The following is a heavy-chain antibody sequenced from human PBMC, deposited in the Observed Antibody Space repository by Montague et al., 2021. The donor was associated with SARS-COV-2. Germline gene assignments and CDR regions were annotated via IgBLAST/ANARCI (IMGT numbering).Heavy chain of an antibody. V-gene: IGHV3-23*01. CDR3: AKEDDFGYFDY. CDR2: INNNADST. Sequence: SLRLSCAASGFTFHIYAMTWVRQAPGKGLEWVSAINNNADSTYYADSVKGRFTISRDNSKSTLYLQMNGLRAEDTAVYYCAKEDDFGYFDYWGQGTLVTVSS. CDR1: GFTFHIYA. J-gene: IGHJ4*02. D-gene: IGHD4-17*01.